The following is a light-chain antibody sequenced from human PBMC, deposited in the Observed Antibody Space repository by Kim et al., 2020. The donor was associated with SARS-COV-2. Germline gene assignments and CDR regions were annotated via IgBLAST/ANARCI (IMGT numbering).Light chain of an antibody. CDR1: QSVSSSY. CDR3: QQYGSSPPQYS. J-gene: IGKJ2*03. CDR2: SAS. Sequence: PGEIAYLSCRARQSVSSSYLAWYQQKTGQAPRLLIYSASSRATGIPDRFSGSGSGTDFTLTISRLEPEDFAVYYCQQYGSSPPQYSFGQGTKLEI. V-gene: IGKV3-20*01.